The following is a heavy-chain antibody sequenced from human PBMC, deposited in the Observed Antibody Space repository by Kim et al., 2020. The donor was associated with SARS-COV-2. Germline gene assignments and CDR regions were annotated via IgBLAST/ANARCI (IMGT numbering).Heavy chain of an antibody. J-gene: IGHJ6*02. CDR2: ISSDGGST. Sequence: GGSLRLSCSASGFTFSSYAMHWVRQAPGKGLEYVSAISSDGGSTYYADSVKGRFSISRDKSKNTLYLQMSSLRPEDTAVYYCVKGYDNFPDYGMDVWGQGTTVTVSS. V-gene: IGHV3-64D*09. D-gene: IGHD3-22*01. CDR3: VKGYDNFPDYGMDV. CDR1: GFTFSSYA.